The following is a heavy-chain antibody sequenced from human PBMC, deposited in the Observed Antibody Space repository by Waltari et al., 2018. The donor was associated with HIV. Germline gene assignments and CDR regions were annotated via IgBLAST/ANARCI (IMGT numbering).Heavy chain of an antibody. CDR2: IRHDGSNK. D-gene: IGHD3-3*01. V-gene: IGHV3-30*02. J-gene: IGHJ6*02. CDR1: EFTFRSYG. CDR3: AKELRFLSRYFGMDV. Sequence: QVQLVESGGGVVQPGGSLSLSCAAPEFTFRSYGMRWVRQAPGKGLEWVAFIRHDGSNKDYADSVKGRFTITRDNPKNTLYLQMNSLRAEDTAMYYCAKELRFLSRYFGMDVWGQGTTVTVSS.